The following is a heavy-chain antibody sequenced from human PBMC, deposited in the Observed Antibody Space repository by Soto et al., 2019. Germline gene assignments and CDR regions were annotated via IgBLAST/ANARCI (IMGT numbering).Heavy chain of an antibody. CDR2: IYYSGST. CDR3: ARRLYYDSSGFEGGGMDV. J-gene: IGHJ6*02. V-gene: IGHV4-39*01. Sequence: SETLSLTCTVSGGSILSSSYYWGLIRQPPGKGLEWIGSIYYSGSTYYNPSLKSRVTISVDTSKNQFSLKLSSVTAADTAVYYCARRLYYDSSGFEGGGMDVWGQGTXVT. CDR1: GGSILSSSYY. D-gene: IGHD3-22*01.